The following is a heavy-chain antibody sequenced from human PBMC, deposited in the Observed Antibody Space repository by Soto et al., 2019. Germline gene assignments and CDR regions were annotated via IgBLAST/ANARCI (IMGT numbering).Heavy chain of an antibody. CDR2: IYYSGST. J-gene: IGHJ3*02. Sequence: QVQLQESGPGLVKPSQTLSLTCTVSGGSISSGGYYWSWIRQHPGKGLEWIGYIYYSGSTYFNPSLKSRVTISVDTSKSQFSLKLSSVTAAGTAVYYCAGGMTTVTGDAFDIWGQGTMVTVSS. V-gene: IGHV4-31*03. D-gene: IGHD4-17*01. CDR3: AGGMTTVTGDAFDI. CDR1: GGSISSGGYY.